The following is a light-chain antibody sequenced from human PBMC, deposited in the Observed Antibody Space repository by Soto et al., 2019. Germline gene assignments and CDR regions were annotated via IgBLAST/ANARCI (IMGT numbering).Light chain of an antibody. CDR3: QQYNNWPRALT. Sequence: EIVMTHSPATLSVSPGERATLSCSASQRVSSNLAWYQQKPGQATRLLIYGASTRATGIPARFSGSGYGTEFTLTISSLQSEDFAVYYCQQYNNWPRALTFGGGTKVEIK. CDR1: QRVSSN. CDR2: GAS. J-gene: IGKJ4*01. V-gene: IGKV3-15*01.